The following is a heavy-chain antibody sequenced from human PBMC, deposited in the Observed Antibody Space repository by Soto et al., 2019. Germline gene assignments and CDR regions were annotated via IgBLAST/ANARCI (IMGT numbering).Heavy chain of an antibody. V-gene: IGHV5-51*01. Sequence: GESLKISCKGSGYKFAGYWIAWVRQMPGKGLELMGIIYPSDSDTRYRPSFQSQVTISADKSISSAYLQWSSLRASDTAMYYCARGGVSTRTFDYWGQGTPVTVSS. CDR1: GYKFAGYW. D-gene: IGHD3-3*01. CDR2: IYPSDSDT. CDR3: ARGGVSTRTFDY. J-gene: IGHJ4*02.